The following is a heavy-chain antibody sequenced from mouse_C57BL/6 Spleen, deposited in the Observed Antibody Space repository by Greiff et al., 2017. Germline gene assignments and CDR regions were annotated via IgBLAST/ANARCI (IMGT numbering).Heavy chain of an antibody. CDR3: ARVGYSNYEVSYYFDY. Sequence: QVQLQQPGAELVRPGSSVKLSCKASGYTFTSYWMDWVKQRPGQGLEWIGNIYPSDSETHYNQKFKDKATLTVDKSSSTAYMQLSSLTSEDSAVYYCARVGYSNYEVSYYFDYWGQGTTLTVSS. V-gene: IGHV1-61*01. D-gene: IGHD2-5*01. J-gene: IGHJ2*01. CDR1: GYTFTSYW. CDR2: IYPSDSET.